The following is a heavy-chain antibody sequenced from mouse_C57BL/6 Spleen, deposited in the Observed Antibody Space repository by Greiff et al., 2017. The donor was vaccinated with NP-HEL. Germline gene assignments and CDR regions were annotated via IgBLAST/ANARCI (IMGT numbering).Heavy chain of an antibody. J-gene: IGHJ2*01. V-gene: IGHV1-52*01. D-gene: IGHD1-1*01. CDR1: GYTFTSYW. Sequence: QVQLKQPGAELVRPGSSVKLSCKASGYTFTSYWMHWVKQRPIQGLEWIGNIDPSDSETHYNQKFKEKATLTVDKSSSTAYMQLSSLTSEDSAVYYSASLYYYGSTRFDYWGQGTTLTVSS. CDR3: ASLYYYGSTRFDY. CDR2: IDPSDSET.